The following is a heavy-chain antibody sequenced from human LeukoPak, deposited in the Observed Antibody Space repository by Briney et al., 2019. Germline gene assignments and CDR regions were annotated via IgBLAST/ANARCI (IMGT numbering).Heavy chain of an antibody. D-gene: IGHD2-2*01. CDR3: ARGGSTSLFDY. V-gene: IGHV1-2*02. J-gene: IGHJ4*02. CDR2: INPNSGGGT. CDR1: GYTFTGNY. Sequence: ASVEVSCKASGYTFTGNYMHWVRQAPGQGLEWMGWINPNSGGGTNYAQKFQGRVTMTRDTSIITAYMELSRLRSDDTAVYYCARGGSTSLFDYWGQGTLVTVSS.